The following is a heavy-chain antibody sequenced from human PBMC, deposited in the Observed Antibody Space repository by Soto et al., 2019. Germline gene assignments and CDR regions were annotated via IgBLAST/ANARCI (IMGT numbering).Heavy chain of an antibody. CDR2: IYPGDSDT. J-gene: IGHJ6*02. V-gene: IGHV5-51*01. Sequence: PGESLKISCKGSGYSFTSYWIGWVRQMPGKGLEWMGIIYPGDSDTRYSPTFQGQVTISADKSISTAYLQWSSLKASDTAMYYCARLSTGYSSSWYYGMDVWGQGTTVTVSS. CDR1: GYSFTSYW. D-gene: IGHD6-13*01. CDR3: ARLSTGYSSSWYYGMDV.